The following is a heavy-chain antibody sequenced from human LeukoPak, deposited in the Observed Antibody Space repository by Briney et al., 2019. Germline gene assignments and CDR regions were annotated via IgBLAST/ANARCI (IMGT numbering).Heavy chain of an antibody. D-gene: IGHD2-2*01. J-gene: IGHJ6*03. CDR3: VRDFEVPAAAPDYYYFYYMDV. CDR1: GFTFSVYG. V-gene: IGHV3-48*04. Sequence: GGSVRLSCAVSGFTFSVYGMNWLRQAPGKGLEWLSHISSGGTTIYYADSVKGRFTVSRDNVENSLFLQMNSLRVDDTAVYYCVRDFEVPAAAPDYYYFYYMDVWGTGTTVTVSS. CDR2: ISSGGTTI.